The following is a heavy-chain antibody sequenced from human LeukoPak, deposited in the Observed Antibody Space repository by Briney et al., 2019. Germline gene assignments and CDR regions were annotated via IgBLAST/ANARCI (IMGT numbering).Heavy chain of an antibody. Sequence: TGGSLRLSCAASGFTVSSNYMSWVRQAPGKGLEWVSVIYSGGSTYYADSVKGRFTISRDNSKNTLYLQMNSLRAEDTAVYYCARVGYSSSWYFDYWGQGTLVTVSS. CDR3: ARVGYSSSWYFDY. CDR2: IYSGGST. CDR1: GFTVSSNY. D-gene: IGHD6-13*01. V-gene: IGHV3-66*01. J-gene: IGHJ4*02.